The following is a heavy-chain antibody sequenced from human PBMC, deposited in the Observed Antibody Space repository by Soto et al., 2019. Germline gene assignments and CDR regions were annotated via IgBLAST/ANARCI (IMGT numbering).Heavy chain of an antibody. CDR1: GFTFSTYA. CDR3: AKGRTAVAAPYNWFDH. V-gene: IGHV3-23*01. D-gene: IGHD6-19*01. CDR2: ISGDGGRT. J-gene: IGHJ5*02. Sequence: GGSLRLSCAASGFTFSTYAMSWVRQAPGKGLEWVSSISGDGGRTYYADSVKGRFTISRDNSKNTLSLQVDSLRVEDTALYYCAKGRTAVAAPYNWFDHCGQGTQVT.